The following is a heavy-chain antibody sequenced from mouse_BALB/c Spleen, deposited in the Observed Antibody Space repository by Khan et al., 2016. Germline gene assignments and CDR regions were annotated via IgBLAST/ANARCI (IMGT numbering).Heavy chain of an antibody. CDR3: TRVPYSNYQGWFAY. J-gene: IGHJ3*01. CDR1: GFTFSSYT. Sequence: EVELVESGGGLVKPGGSLKLSCAASGFTFSSYTMSWVRQTPEKRLEWVATISSGGSYTYYPDSVKGRFTISRDNAKNTLYLQMSSLKSEDTAMYYCTRVPYSNYQGWFAYWGQGTLVTVSA. CDR2: ISSGGSYT. D-gene: IGHD2-5*01. V-gene: IGHV5-6-4*01.